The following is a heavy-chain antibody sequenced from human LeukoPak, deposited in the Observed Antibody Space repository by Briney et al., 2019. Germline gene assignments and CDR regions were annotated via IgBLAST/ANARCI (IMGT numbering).Heavy chain of an antibody. CDR2: ISSSSSYI. CDR1: GFTFSSYS. Sequence: GGSLRLSCAASGFTFSSYSMNWVRQAPGKGLEWVSSISSSSSYIYYADSVKGRFTISRDNAKNSLYLQMNSLRAEDTAVYYCATQSGKPTQNYCMDVWGKGTTVTVSS. J-gene: IGHJ6*03. V-gene: IGHV3-21*01. CDR3: ATQSGKPTQNYCMDV. D-gene: IGHD1-14*01.